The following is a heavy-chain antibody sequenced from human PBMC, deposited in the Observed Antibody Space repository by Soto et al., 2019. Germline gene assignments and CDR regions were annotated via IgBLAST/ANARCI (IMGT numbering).Heavy chain of an antibody. J-gene: IGHJ4*02. V-gene: IGHV4-4*02. D-gene: IGHD1-26*01. CDR1: GGSISNSNW. CDR2: IFHSGST. Sequence: QVQLQESGPGRVKTSGTLSLTCAVFGGSISNSNWWTWVRQPPGKGLDWIGEIFHSGSTNYNSSLMGRVTISVDKANNQFSLKLSSVTAADTAVYYCAHRPIVGAAIWGQGTLVTVSS. CDR3: AHRPIVGAAI.